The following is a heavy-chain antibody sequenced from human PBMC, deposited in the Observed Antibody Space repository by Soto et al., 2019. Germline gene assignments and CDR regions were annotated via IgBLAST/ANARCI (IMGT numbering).Heavy chain of an antibody. V-gene: IGHV4-59*12. J-gene: IGHJ2*01. Sequence: QVQLQESGPGLVKPSETLSLTCTVSGGSINNYYWSWIRQPPGKGLEWVGYIYYSGTTDYNPSLKSRVAISVDTSQNQFSLHLYSVTAADTAVYFCARGGWSLDLWGRGTLVTVST. CDR2: IYYSGTT. CDR3: ARGGWSLDL. CDR1: GGSINNYY.